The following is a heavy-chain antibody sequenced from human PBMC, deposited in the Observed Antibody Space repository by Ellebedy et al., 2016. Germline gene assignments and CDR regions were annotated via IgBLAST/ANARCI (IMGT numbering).Heavy chain of an antibody. CDR3: ARGYSSNYRIEY. J-gene: IGHJ4*02. CDR1: GFTFINYR. D-gene: IGHD2-2*01. V-gene: IGHV3-74*01. Sequence: GESLKISXAASGFTFINYRMHWVRQAPGRGLVLVARIDSHGDSPTYADSVKGRFAICRDNAKDALSLQMNSLGAEDTALYYCARGYSSNYRIEYWGRGTLVTVSS. CDR2: IDSHGDSP.